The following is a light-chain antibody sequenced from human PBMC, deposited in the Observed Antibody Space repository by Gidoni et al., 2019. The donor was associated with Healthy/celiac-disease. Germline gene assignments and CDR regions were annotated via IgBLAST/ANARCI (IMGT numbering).Light chain of an antibody. CDR2: AAS. J-gene: IGKJ4*01. Sequence: DIQMTQSPSSLSASVGDRVTITCRASQSISSYLNWYQQKPGKAPKLLIYAASSLQSGVPSRFSGSGSGTYFTLTISSLQPEDFATYYCQQSYSTPRTTFGGGTKVEIK. CDR3: QQSYSTPRTT. CDR1: QSISSY. V-gene: IGKV1-39*01.